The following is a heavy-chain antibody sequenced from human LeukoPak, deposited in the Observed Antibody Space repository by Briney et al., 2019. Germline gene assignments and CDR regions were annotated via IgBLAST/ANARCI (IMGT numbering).Heavy chain of an antibody. CDR2: IYYGGST. J-gene: IGHJ3*02. Sequence: SETLSLTCTVSGGSVSSGSYYWSWIRQPPGKGLEWIGYIYYGGSTNYNPSLKSRVTISVDTSKNQFSLKLSSVTAADTAVYYCARAVFGAFDIWGQGTMVTVSS. CDR3: ARAVFGAFDI. D-gene: IGHD3-10*01. V-gene: IGHV4-61*01. CDR1: GGSVSSGSYY.